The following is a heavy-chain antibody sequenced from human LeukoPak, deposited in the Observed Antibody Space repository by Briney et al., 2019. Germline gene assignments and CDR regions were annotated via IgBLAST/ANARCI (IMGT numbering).Heavy chain of an antibody. CDR2: ISYTGTT. Sequence: PSETLSLTCTVSGGSIGSRAYSWGWIRQPPGKGLEWIGSISYTGTTYYNPSLKSRVTISIDTSKNKFSLKLISVTAADTALYYCAREGPHGSGIYSNPLDYWGQGALVIVSS. CDR1: GGSIGSRAYS. J-gene: IGHJ4*02. V-gene: IGHV4-39*02. D-gene: IGHD3-10*01. CDR3: AREGPHGSGIYSNPLDY.